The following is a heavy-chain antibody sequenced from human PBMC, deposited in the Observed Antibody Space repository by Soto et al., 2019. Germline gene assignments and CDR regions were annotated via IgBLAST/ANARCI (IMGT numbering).Heavy chain of an antibody. CDR2: IYWDDDK. Sequence: QITLKESGPTLVKPTQTLTLTCTFSGFSLSTSGVGVGWIRQPPGKALGWLALIYWDDDKRYSPSLNSSLNSANETSKNQVVLTMTNMDPVDTATYYYAHIYLTSGCFDYWGQGTLFTVSS. J-gene: IGHJ4*02. CDR1: GFSLSTSGVG. CDR3: AHIYLTSGCFDY. V-gene: IGHV2-5*02. D-gene: IGHD1-1*01.